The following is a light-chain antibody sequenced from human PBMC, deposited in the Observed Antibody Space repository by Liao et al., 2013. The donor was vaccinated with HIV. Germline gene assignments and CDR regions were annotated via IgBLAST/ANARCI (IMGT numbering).Light chain of an antibody. CDR3: QVWDSSSDHYV. J-gene: IGLJ1*01. CDR2: YDS. CDR1: IIGTKS. V-gene: IGLV3-21*01. Sequence: SYVLTQSPSVSVAPGKTARITCGGNIIGTKSVHWYLQKPGQAPVLVIYYDSARPSGIPERFSGSNSGNTATLTISRVEAGDEADYYCQVWDSSSDHYVFGTGTKVTVL.